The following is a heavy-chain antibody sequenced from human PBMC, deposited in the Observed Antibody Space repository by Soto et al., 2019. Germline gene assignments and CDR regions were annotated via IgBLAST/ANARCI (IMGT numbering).Heavy chain of an antibody. D-gene: IGHD4-4*01. CDR2: IYPGDSDT. CDR1: GYSFTSYW. Sequence: PGESLKISCKGSGYSFTSYWIGWVRQMPGKGLEWMGIIYPGDSDTRYSPSFQGQVTISADKSISTAYLQWSSLRSDDTAVYYCARETPGPPDYRNLYYYYGMDVWGQGTTVTVSS. CDR3: ARETPGPPDYRNLYYYYGMDV. J-gene: IGHJ6*02. V-gene: IGHV5-51*01.